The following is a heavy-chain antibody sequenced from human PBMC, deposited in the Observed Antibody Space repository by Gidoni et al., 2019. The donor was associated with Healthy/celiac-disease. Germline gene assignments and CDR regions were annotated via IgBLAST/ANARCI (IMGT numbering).Heavy chain of an antibody. CDR1: GGSISSYY. CDR3: ARHVWFGELLDAFDI. V-gene: IGHV4-59*08. Sequence: QVQLQESGPGLVKPSETLSLTCTVSGGSISSYYWSWIRQPPGKGLEWIGYIYYSGSTNYNPSLKSRVTISVDTSKNQFSLKLSSVTAADTAVYYCARHVWFGELLDAFDIWGQGTMVTVSS. CDR2: IYYSGST. J-gene: IGHJ3*02. D-gene: IGHD3-10*01.